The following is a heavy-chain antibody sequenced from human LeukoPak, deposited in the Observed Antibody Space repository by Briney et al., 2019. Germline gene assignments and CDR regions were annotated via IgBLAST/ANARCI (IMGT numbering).Heavy chain of an antibody. CDR3: ANVPPMGPNLFDY. CDR1: GFTFSSYG. D-gene: IGHD3-10*01. J-gene: IGHJ4*02. Sequence: GGSLRLSCAASGFTFSSYGMHWVRQAPGKGLEWVAVISYDGSNKYYADSVKGRFTISRDNSKNTLYLQMNSLRAEDTAVYYCANVPPMGPNLFDYWGQGTLVTVSS. CDR2: ISYDGSNK. V-gene: IGHV3-30*18.